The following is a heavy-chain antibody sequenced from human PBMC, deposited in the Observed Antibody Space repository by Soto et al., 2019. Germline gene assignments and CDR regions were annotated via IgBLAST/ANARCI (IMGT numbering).Heavy chain of an antibody. Sequence: VQLVESGGGVVQPGRSLRLSCAASGFTFSDYAMHWVRQAPGKGLEWVGVVSHDGRNTHYADSVKGRFTISRDSSKNTVSLEMTSLRAEDTDVYYCAKGGGQWLVSCDFNYGGQGALFTVSS. CDR3: AKGGGQWLVSCDFNY. J-gene: IGHJ4*02. CDR2: VSHDGRNT. D-gene: IGHD6-19*01. CDR1: GFTFSDYA. V-gene: IGHV3-30*18.